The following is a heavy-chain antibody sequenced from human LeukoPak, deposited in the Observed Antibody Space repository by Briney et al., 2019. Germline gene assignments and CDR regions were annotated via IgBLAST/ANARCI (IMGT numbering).Heavy chain of an antibody. CDR3: ARLGSGSNY. D-gene: IGHD3-10*01. Sequence: SQTLSLTCVISGDSISSDSAAWNWIRQSSSRGLEWLGRTYYRSKWYTEYAVSVKSRITINPDTSKNQFSLQLSSVNPEDTAVYYCARLGSGSNYWGQGTLVTVSS. J-gene: IGHJ4*02. V-gene: IGHV6-1*01. CDR2: TYYRSKWYT. CDR1: GDSISSDSAA.